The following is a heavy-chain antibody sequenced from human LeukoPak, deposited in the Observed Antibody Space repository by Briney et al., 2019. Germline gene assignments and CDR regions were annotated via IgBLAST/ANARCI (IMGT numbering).Heavy chain of an antibody. CDR2: IYTSGST. CDR1: GGSISSYY. CDR3: ARGSMYSSGWYYFDY. D-gene: IGHD6-19*01. Sequence: SETLSLTCTVSGGSISSYYWSWIRQPAGKGLEWIGRIYTSGSTNYNPSLKSRATMSVDTSKNQFSLKLSSVTAADTAVYYCARGSMYSSGWYYFDYWGQGTLVTVSS. V-gene: IGHV4-4*07. J-gene: IGHJ4*02.